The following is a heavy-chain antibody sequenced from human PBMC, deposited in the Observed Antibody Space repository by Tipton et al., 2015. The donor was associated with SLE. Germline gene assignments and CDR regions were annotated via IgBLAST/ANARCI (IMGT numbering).Heavy chain of an antibody. CDR1: GFTFSDYY. J-gene: IGHJ4*02. CDR2: IWYDGSNK. D-gene: IGHD3-3*01. CDR3: ARDGVKGVVPIFDY. V-gene: IGHV3-33*08. Sequence: RSLRLSCAASGFTFSDYYMGWIRQAPGKGLKWVAVIWYDGSNKYYADFVKGRFTISRDNSKNTLYLQMNSLRAEDTALYYCARDGVKGVVPIFDYWGQGTLVTVSS.